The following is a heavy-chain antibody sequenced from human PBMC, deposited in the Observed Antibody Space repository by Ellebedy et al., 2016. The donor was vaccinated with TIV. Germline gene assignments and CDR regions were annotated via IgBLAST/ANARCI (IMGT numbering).Heavy chain of an antibody. CDR1: GYTFTGYY. D-gene: IGHD6-19*01. CDR2: INPNSGGT. V-gene: IGHV1-2*02. CDR3: ARARPDEDIAVAGTGDY. Sequence: ASVKVSXXASGYTFTGYYMHWVRQAPGQGLEWMGWINPNSGGTNYAQKFQGRVTMTRDTSISTAYMELSRLRSDDTAVYYCARARPDEDIAVAGTGDYWGQGTLVTVSS. J-gene: IGHJ4*02.